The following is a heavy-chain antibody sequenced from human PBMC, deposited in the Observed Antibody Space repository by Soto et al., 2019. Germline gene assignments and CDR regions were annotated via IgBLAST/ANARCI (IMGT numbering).Heavy chain of an antibody. V-gene: IGHV1-3*01. D-gene: IGHD2-15*01. CDR2: INPDNGNT. Sequence: QVPLVQSGAEVKKPGASVKISCKASGYTFTRYTKNWVRQAPGQRLEWMGWINPDNGNTKSSQKFQDRVIITRDTSASTAYMDLSSLRSEDTAVYYCARGIATGQLDPWGQGTLVTVSS. CDR1: GYTFTRYT. CDR3: ARGIATGQLDP. J-gene: IGHJ5*02.